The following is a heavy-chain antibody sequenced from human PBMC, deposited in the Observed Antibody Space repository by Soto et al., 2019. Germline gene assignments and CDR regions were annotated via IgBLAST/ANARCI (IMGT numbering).Heavy chain of an antibody. J-gene: IGHJ4*02. CDR2: INPSVGNT. D-gene: IGHD2-21*02. Sequence: GASVKVSCKASGYTFTSYYMHWVRQAPGQGLEWMGVINPSVGNTSYAQKFLGRVTMTRDTSTSTVYMEVSSLRSEDTAVYYCGRSLNDCVDYWGQGTLVTVSS. V-gene: IGHV1-46*03. CDR1: GYTFTSYY. CDR3: GRSLNDCVDY.